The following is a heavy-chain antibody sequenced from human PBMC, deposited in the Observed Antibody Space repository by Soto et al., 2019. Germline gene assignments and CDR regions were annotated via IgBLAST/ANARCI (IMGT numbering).Heavy chain of an antibody. CDR3: TTGWVA. J-gene: IGHJ5*02. D-gene: IGHD3-16*01. CDR1: VFTFSNAW. V-gene: IGHV3-15*01. Sequence: RGSLLVYCASSVFTFSNAWMSWVRQAPGKGLEWVGRIKSKTDGGTTDYAAPVKGRFTISRDDSKNTLYLQMNSLKTEDTAVYYCTTGWVAWGQGTLVTVSS. CDR2: IKSKTDGGTT.